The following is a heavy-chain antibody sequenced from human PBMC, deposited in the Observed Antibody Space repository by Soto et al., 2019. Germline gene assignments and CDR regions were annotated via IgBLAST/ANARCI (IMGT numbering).Heavy chain of an antibody. CDR2: IYYSGST. D-gene: IGHD4-4*01. V-gene: IGHV4-31*03. J-gene: IGHJ3*02. CDR1: GGSIRSGGYY. Sequence: SETLSLTCTVSGGSIRSGGYYGSWIRQHPGKGLEWIGYIYYSGSTYYNPSLKSRVTISVDTSKNQFSLKLSSVTAADTAVYYCASTGIGAFDIWGQGTMVTVSS. CDR3: ASTGIGAFDI.